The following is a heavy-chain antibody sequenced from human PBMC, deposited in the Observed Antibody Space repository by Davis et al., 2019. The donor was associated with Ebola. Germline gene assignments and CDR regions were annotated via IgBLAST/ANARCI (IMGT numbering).Heavy chain of an antibody. CDR3: ARDRRITIFGVIYYYYGMDV. V-gene: IGHV3-48*02. CDR2: ISSSSSTI. D-gene: IGHD3-3*01. J-gene: IGHJ6*02. CDR1: GFTFSSYS. Sequence: GGSLRLSCAASGFTFSSYSTNWVRQAPGKGLEWVSYISSSSSTIYYADSVKGRFTISRDNAKNSLYLQMNSLRDEDTAVYYCARDRRITIFGVIYYYYGMDVWGQGTTVTVSS.